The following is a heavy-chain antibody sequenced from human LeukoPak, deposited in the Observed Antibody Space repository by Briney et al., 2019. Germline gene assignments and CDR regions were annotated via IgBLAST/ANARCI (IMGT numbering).Heavy chain of an antibody. J-gene: IGHJ3*02. Sequence: SETLSLTCTVSGGSISSYYWSWIRQPPGKGLEWIGYIYYSGSTNYNPSLKSRVTISVDTSKNQFSLKLSSVTAADTAVYYCARDVPRDLNAFDIWGQGTMVTVSS. CDR3: ARDVPRDLNAFDI. V-gene: IGHV4-59*01. CDR1: GGSISSYY. CDR2: IYYSGST.